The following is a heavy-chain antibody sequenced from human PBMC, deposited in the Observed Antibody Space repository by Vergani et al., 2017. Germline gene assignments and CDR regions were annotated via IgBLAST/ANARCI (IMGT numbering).Heavy chain of an antibody. J-gene: IGHJ6*03. CDR3: ASSDARLERRDYYYYYMDV. CDR1: GFTFSSYA. Sequence: EVQLLESGGGLVQPGGSLRLSCAASGFTFSSYAMSWVRQAPGKGLEWVSAISGSVGSTYYADSVKGRFTISRDNFKNTLYLQMNSLRAEDTAVYYCASSDARLERRDYYYYYMDVWGKGTTVTVSS. D-gene: IGHD1-1*01. CDR2: ISGSVGST. V-gene: IGHV3-23*01.